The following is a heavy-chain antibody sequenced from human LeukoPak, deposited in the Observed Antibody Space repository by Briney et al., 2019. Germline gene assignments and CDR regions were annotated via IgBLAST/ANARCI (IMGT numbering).Heavy chain of an antibody. CDR2: VNFRGTIS. Sequence: LGGSLRLSCAASGFTFNNFAMNWVRPAPGKGLEWVSSVNFRGTISYYADSVKGRFTISRDNSKNTLFLQMDSLRAEDAAIYYCAKGERGIDYWGQGTLVTVSS. CDR1: GFTFNNFA. CDR3: AKGERGIDY. J-gene: IGHJ4*02. D-gene: IGHD7-27*01. V-gene: IGHV3-23*01.